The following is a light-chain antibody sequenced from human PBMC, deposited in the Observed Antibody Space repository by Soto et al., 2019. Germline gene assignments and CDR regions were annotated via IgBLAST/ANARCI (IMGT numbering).Light chain of an antibody. CDR3: SSYVAGDILL. J-gene: IGLJ2*01. CDR1: SHNFGGFNF. V-gene: IGLV2-11*01. Sequence: QSALTQPRSVSGSLGQSVTISCSGNSHNFGGFNFVSWYQHPPDKAPKLIIYDVTKRPSGVPDRFSGSKSGTTASLTISGLQAADEADYYCSSYVAGDILLFGGGTKLTVL. CDR2: DVT.